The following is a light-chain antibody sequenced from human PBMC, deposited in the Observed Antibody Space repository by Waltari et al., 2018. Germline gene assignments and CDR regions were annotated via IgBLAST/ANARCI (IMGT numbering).Light chain of an antibody. V-gene: IGKV3-11*01. CDR3: QQRSHWRT. CDR2: DAS. Sequence: EIVLTQSPATLSLSPGERATLSCRPSQSVSSYLAWYQQKPGQAPRLLIYDASNRATGIPARFSGSGSGTDFTLTISSLEPADFAVYYCQQRSHWRTFGQGTKVEIK. CDR1: QSVSSY. J-gene: IGKJ1*01.